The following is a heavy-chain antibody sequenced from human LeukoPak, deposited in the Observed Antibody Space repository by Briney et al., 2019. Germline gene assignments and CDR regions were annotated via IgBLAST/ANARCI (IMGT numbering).Heavy chain of an antibody. J-gene: IGHJ5*02. D-gene: IGHD1-26*01. CDR3: AGSSHQRNWFDP. CDR1: GYTFTSDY. CDR2: VHSSGGVI. V-gene: IGHV1-46*01. Sequence: ASVKVSCKASGYTFTSDYMNWVRQAPGQGLDWMGIVHSSGGVIKYAQEFQDRLTVTRDTSTSTIYMELSSLRSEDTAVYYCAGSSHQRNWFDPWGQGTLVIVSS.